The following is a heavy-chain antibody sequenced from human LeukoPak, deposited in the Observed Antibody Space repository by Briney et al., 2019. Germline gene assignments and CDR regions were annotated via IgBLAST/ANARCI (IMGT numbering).Heavy chain of an antibody. CDR1: GFTVSSNY. J-gene: IGHJ4*02. CDR2: IYSGGST. D-gene: IGHD6-19*01. V-gene: IGHV3-66*01. CDR3: AKRHSSGWYYLDY. Sequence: GGSLRLSCAASGFTVSSNYMSWVRQAPGKGLEWVSVIYSGGSTYYADSVKGRFTISRDNSKNTLYLQMNSLRAEDTAVYYCAKRHSSGWYYLDYWGQGTLVTVSS.